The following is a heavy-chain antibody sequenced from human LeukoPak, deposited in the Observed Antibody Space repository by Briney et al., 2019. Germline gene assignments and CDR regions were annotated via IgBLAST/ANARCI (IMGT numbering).Heavy chain of an antibody. D-gene: IGHD6-13*01. CDR1: GGSISSYY. V-gene: IGHV4-59*08. J-gene: IGHJ4*02. Sequence: SETLSLTCSVSGGSISSYYWSWIRQPPGKGLEWIGYIYYSGSTNYNPYSGSTNYNPSLKSRVTISVDASKNQFSLQLFSVTAADTAVYYCARQSRRAAAGNDYWGQGTLVTVSS. CDR2: IYYSGSTNYNPYSGST. CDR3: ARQSRRAAAGNDY.